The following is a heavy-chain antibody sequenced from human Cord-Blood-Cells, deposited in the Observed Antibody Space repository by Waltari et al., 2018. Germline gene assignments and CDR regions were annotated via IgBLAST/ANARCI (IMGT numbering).Heavy chain of an antibody. D-gene: IGHD1-26*01. Sequence: QVQLVESWGGWVHPGRCLRLSCAGSGVHVRRPALHRVRQALGKGLEWVAVISYDGSNKYYADSVKGRFTISRDNSKNTLYLQMNSLRAEDTAVYYCARALGSRDAFDIWGQGTMVTVSS. J-gene: IGHJ3*02. V-gene: IGHV3-30*04. CDR1: GVHVRRPA. CDR3: ARALGSRDAFDI. CDR2: ISYDGSNK.